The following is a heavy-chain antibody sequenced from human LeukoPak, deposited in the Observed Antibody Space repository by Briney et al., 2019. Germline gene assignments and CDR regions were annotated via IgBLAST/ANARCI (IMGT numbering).Heavy chain of an antibody. CDR1: GFTFSIYG. Sequence: GGSLRLSCAASGFTFSIYGMHWVRQAPGRGLEWVSSISSSSSYIYYADSVKGRFTISRDNAKNSLYLQMNSLRAEDTAVYYWGRDLVYYDSGGSISGAPGGKETWVPVS. D-gene: IGHD3-22*01. V-gene: IGHV3-21*01. CDR3: GRDLVYYDSGGSISGAP. CDR2: ISSSSSYI. J-gene: IGHJ4*02.